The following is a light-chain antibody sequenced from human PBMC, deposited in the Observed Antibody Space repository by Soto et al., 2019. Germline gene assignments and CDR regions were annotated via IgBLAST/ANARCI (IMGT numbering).Light chain of an antibody. CDR1: IHYDF. V-gene: IGLV2-14*01. J-gene: IGLJ1*01. CDR3: GSYTRSSNYV. CDR2: GVS. Sequence: QSSLAQPASVSGSAGQSITISCTGYIHYDFVSWYQQHPGTAPKLVIYGVSNRPSGTSDRFSGSKSGHTASLTISGLQTEDEAVYYCGSYTRSSNYVFGPGTKATVL.